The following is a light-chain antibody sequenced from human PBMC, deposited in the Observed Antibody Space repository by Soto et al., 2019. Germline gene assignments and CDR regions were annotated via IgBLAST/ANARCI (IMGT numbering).Light chain of an antibody. CDR2: EAS. Sequence: DIQMTQSPTTLSASDGDGVTLXXRASQSIPTWLAWYQLKPGKAPEXRIQEASNLHSGVSSRFTGSGSGTDFTLTITSLQPEDFATYYCQQYKSYWTFGQGTKVDIK. J-gene: IGKJ1*01. CDR1: QSIPTW. V-gene: IGKV1-5*03. CDR3: QQYKSYWT.